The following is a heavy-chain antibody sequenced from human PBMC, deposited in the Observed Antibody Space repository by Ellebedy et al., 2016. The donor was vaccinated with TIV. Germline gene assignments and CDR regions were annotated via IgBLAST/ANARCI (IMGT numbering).Heavy chain of an antibody. V-gene: IGHV3-33*08. D-gene: IGHD6-19*01. Sequence: GESLKISCVASGFTFSSYGMHWVRQAPGTGLEWVAVIWYDGSNKYYADSVKGRFTISRDNSKNTLYLQMNSLRAEDTAVYYCARDPREWLVRGYFDCWGQGTLVTVSS. CDR3: ARDPREWLVRGYFDC. J-gene: IGHJ4*02. CDR2: IWYDGSNK. CDR1: GFTFSSYG.